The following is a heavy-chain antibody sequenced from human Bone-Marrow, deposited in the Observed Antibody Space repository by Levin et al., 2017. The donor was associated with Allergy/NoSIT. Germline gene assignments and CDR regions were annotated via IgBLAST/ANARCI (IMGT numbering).Heavy chain of an antibody. D-gene: IGHD1-1*01. V-gene: IGHV3-9*02. CDR3: TKDLTPGGADV. CDR1: GSTSDIYG. J-gene: IGHJ6*02. CDR2: VILNSGKL. Sequence: PGGSLRLSCVVSGSTSDIYGIHWVRQIPGKGLEWVSGVILNSGKLSYADSVEGRFTISKDNAKRSVYLQMNSLRTEDTALYYCTKDLTPGGADVWGQGTTVTVSS.